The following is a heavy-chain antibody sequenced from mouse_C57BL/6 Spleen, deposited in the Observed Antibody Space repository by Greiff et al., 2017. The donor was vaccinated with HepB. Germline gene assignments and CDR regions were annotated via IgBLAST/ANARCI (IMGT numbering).Heavy chain of an antibody. CDR2: IWGGGST. CDR3: AKRDYGSNYYAMDY. D-gene: IGHD1-1*01. V-gene: IGHV2-9*01. J-gene: IGHJ4*01. Sequence: VKVVESGPGLVAPSQSLSITCTVSGFSLTSYGVDWVRQPPGKGLEWLGVIWGGGSTNYNSALMSRLSISKDNSKSQVFLKMNSLQTDDTAMYYCAKRDYGSNYYAMDYWGQGTSVTVSS. CDR1: GFSLTSYG.